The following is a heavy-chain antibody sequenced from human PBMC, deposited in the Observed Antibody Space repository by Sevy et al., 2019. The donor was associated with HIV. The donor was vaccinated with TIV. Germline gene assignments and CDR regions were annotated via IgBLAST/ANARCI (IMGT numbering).Heavy chain of an antibody. Sequence: GGSLRLSCTASGFTFSNARMTWVRQTPERGLEWVALIKPITDAGTTDYAAPVQGRFTISRDDSKNTVYLQLNSLKTEDTAVYYCTAGPVSFWGQGTLVTVSS. J-gene: IGHJ4*02. D-gene: IGHD3-16*01. V-gene: IGHV3-15*01. CDR3: TAGPVSF. CDR1: GFTFSNAR. CDR2: IKPITDAGTT.